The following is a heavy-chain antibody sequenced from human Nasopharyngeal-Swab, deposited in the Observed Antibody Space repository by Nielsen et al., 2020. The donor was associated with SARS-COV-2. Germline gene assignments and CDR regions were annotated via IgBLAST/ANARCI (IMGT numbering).Heavy chain of an antibody. CDR1: GFTFSSYG. V-gene: IGHV3-30*03. CDR2: ISYDGSNK. Sequence: GGSLRLSCAASGFTFSSYGMHWVRQAPGKGLEWVAVISYDGSNKYYADSVKGRFTISRDNSKSTLYLQMNSLRADDTALYYCADPPFSEYWGQGTLVTVSS. CDR3: ADPPFSEY. J-gene: IGHJ4*02.